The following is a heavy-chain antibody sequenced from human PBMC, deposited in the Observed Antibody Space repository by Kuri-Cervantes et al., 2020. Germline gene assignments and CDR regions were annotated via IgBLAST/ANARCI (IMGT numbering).Heavy chain of an antibody. CDR2: IYHSGST. Sequence: SETLSLTCAVSCGSISRSNWWSWVRQPPGKGLEWIGEIYHSGSTNYNPSLKSRVTISVDKSKNQFSLKLSSVTAADTAVYYCAREALRYFDWLSDQRNYYMDVWGKGTTVTVSS. D-gene: IGHD3-9*01. J-gene: IGHJ6*03. CDR3: AREALRYFDWLSDQRNYYMDV. V-gene: IGHV4-4*02. CDR1: CGSISRSNW.